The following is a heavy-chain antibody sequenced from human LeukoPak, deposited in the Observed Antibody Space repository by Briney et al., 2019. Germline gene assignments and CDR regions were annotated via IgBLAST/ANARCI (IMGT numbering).Heavy chain of an antibody. CDR1: GYTLTKYG. CDR3: GRDYYYGTSAPYNFGIDV. V-gene: IGHV1-18*04. Sequence: ASVKVSCEASGYTLTKYGISWVRQAPGQGPEWMGWISGYNGNTNYAQKSQGRVTMTTDTSTSTAYMELRDLKSDDTAVYYCGRDYYYGTSAPYNFGIDVWGQGTTVTVSS. D-gene: IGHD3-10*01. J-gene: IGHJ6*02. CDR2: ISGYNGNT.